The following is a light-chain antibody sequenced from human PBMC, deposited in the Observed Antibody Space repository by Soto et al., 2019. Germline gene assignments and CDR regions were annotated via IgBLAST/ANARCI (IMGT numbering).Light chain of an antibody. J-gene: IGLJ2*01. CDR1: SSNIGNNY. Sequence: QSVLTQPPSLSAAPGQKVTISWSGGSSNIGNNYISWYQQFPRTAPKLLIYDDRKRPSGIPDRFSGSKSGTSATLGISGLQTGDEAQYYCATWDNSLSAVIFGGGTKVTVL. CDR3: ATWDNSLSAVI. CDR2: DDR. V-gene: IGLV1-51*01.